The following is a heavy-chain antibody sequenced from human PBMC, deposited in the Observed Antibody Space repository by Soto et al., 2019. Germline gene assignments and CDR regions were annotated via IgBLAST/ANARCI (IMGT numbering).Heavy chain of an antibody. Sequence: SVKVSCKASGYTFTSYGISWVRQAPGQGLEWMGGIIPIFGTANYAQKFQGRVTITADESTSTAYMELSSLRSEDTAVYYCARVVYSSGYYHLDYWGQGTLVTVSS. CDR1: GYTFTSYG. D-gene: IGHD3-22*01. J-gene: IGHJ4*02. V-gene: IGHV1-69*13. CDR3: ARVVYSSGYYHLDY. CDR2: IIPIFGTA.